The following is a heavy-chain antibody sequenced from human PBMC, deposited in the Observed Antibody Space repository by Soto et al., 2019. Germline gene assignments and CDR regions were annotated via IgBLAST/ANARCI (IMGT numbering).Heavy chain of an antibody. V-gene: IGHV4-39*01. CDR1: GDSISSSSYY. Sequence: SETLSLTCTVSGDSISSSSYYWVWIRQPPGKGLEWIGNIYYTGNTWYNPPLKSRVTISDDTSKNQFSLKLSSVTAADTAVYYCVRYHLRSRWFDPWGQGILVTVSS. CDR3: VRYHLRSRWFDP. CDR2: IYYTGNT. J-gene: IGHJ5*02.